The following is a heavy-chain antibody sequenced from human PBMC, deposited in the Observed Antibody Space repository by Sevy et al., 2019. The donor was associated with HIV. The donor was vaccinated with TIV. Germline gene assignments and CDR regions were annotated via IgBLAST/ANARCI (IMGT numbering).Heavy chain of an antibody. D-gene: IGHD6-19*01. Sequence: GGSLRLSCAASGFTFSSYGMHWVRQAPGKGLEWVAVIWYDGSNKYYADSVKGRFTISTDNSKNTLYLQMNSLRAEDTAVYYCALDSSGVFDYWGQGTLVTVSS. CDR1: GFTFSSYG. CDR3: ALDSSGVFDY. V-gene: IGHV3-33*01. CDR2: IWYDGSNK. J-gene: IGHJ4*02.